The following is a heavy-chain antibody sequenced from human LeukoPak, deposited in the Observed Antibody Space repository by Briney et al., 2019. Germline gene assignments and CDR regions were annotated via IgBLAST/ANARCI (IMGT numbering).Heavy chain of an antibody. CDR3: AKDPHYDSSGYFVH. CDR1: GFTLSNYG. J-gene: IGHJ4*02. Sequence: GGSLRLSCAASGFTLSNYGMSWVRQAPGKGLEWVSSITNSGASTYYADSVKGRFTISRDNSKNTLYLQMNSLRAEDTAVYYCAKDPHYDSSGYFVHWGQGTLVTVSS. D-gene: IGHD3-22*01. CDR2: ITNSGAST. V-gene: IGHV3-23*01.